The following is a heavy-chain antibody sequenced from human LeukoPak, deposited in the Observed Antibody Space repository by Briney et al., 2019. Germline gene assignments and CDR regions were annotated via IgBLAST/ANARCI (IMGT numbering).Heavy chain of an antibody. Sequence: PSETLSLTCTVSSGSISTSNYYWGWVRQPPGKALEWIGNIFYSGSTYYSPSLKSRVTISVDTSKNQFSLKLSSVTAADTAVYYCAREVVAAAGTVDYWGQGTLVIVSS. J-gene: IGHJ4*02. D-gene: IGHD6-13*01. CDR3: AREVVAAAGTVDY. CDR1: SGSISTSNYY. V-gene: IGHV4-39*07. CDR2: IFYSGST.